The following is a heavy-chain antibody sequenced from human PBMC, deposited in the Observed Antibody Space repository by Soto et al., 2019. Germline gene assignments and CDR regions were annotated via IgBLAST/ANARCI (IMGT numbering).Heavy chain of an antibody. Sequence: GGSLRLSCAASGFTFSSYAMSWVRQAPGEGLEWVSAISGSGGSTYYADSVKGRFTISRDNSKNTLYLQMNSLRAEDTAVYYCAKDREVTMIVVVRGPWFDPWGQGTLVTAPQ. J-gene: IGHJ5*02. D-gene: IGHD3-22*01. CDR1: GFTFSSYA. V-gene: IGHV3-23*01. CDR2: ISGSGGST. CDR3: AKDREVTMIVVVRGPWFDP.